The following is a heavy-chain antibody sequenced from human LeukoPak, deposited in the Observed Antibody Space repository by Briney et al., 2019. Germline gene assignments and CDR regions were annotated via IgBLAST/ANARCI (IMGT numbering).Heavy chain of an antibody. CDR2: INPNSGGT. J-gene: IGHJ4*02. Sequence: ASVKVSCKASGGTFSSYAISWVRQPPGQGLEWMGWINPNSGGTNYAQKFQGRVTMTRDTSISTAYMELSRLRSDDTAVYYCARVPGRLGELDYWGQGTLVTVSS. CDR3: ARVPGRLGELDY. D-gene: IGHD3-16*01. CDR1: GGTFSSYA. V-gene: IGHV1-2*02.